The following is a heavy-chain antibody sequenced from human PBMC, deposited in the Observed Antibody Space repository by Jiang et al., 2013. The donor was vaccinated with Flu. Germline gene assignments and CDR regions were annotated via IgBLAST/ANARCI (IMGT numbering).Heavy chain of an antibody. CDR1: VSLSVTPG. CDR3: TTAPYYYDSSGEITPFDY. CDR2: IKSKTDGGTT. V-gene: IGHV3-15*07. J-gene: IGHJ4*02. D-gene: IGHD3-22*01. Sequence: QLLESGGGLVKPGGSLRTRPVQPLVSLSVTPGSNWVRQAPGKGLEWVGRIKSKTDGGTTDYAAPVKGRFTISRDDSKNTLYLQMNSLKTEDTAVYYCTTAPYYYDSSGEITPFDYWGQGTLVTVSS.